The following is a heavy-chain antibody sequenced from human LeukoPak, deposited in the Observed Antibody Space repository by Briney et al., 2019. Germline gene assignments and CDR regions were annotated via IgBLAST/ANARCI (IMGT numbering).Heavy chain of an antibody. V-gene: IGHV3-23*01. CDR2: ISGSTGST. J-gene: IGHJ4*02. CDR1: GFTFSNYA. CDR3: AKGPFSAIVGATTLDY. D-gene: IGHD1-26*01. Sequence: GGSLRLSCAASGFTFSNYAMNWVRQAPGQGLEWVSLISGSTGSTYYADSVKGRFSISRDNSKNTVYLQMNSLRVEDTAVYYCAKGPFSAIVGATTLDYWGQGTLVTVSS.